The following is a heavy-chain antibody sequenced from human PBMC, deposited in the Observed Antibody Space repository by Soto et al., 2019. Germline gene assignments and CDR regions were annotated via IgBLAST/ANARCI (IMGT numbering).Heavy chain of an antibody. CDR1: GASISSSY. V-gene: IGHV4-59*01. D-gene: IGHD3-22*01. CDR3: ARGYYDSSGQSNTFDI. CDR2: VYYSGST. J-gene: IGHJ3*02. Sequence: NPSETLSLTCTVSGASISSSYWSWIRQSPGKGLEWIGYVYYSGSTNYNPSLKSRVTISVDTSKNQFSLKLSSVTAADTAVYYCARGYYDSSGQSNTFDIWGQGTMVTVS.